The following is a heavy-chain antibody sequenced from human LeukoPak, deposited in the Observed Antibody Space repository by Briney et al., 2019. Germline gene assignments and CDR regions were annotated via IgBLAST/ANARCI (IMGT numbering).Heavy chain of an antibody. Sequence: PSETLSLTCTVSGGSISSGSYYWSWIRQPAGKGLEWIGRIYTSGSTNYNPSLKSRVTISVDTSKNQFSLKLSSVTAADTAVYYCARTDSSGYWDFDYWGQGTLVTVSS. CDR1: GGSISSGSYY. CDR2: IYTSGST. V-gene: IGHV4-61*02. D-gene: IGHD3-22*01. CDR3: ARTDSSGYWDFDY. J-gene: IGHJ4*02.